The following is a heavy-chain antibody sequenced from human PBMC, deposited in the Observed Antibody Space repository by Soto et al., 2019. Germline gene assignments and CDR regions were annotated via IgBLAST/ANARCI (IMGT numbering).Heavy chain of an antibody. Sequence: EVHLVESGGGLVQPGGSLRLSCAASGFTFSSYWMHWVRQAPGKGLVWVSSISTDASSTSYADPVKGRFTISRDNAKNTLYLQMNSVRAEDTAVYYCARLPNKSPQNWGQGTLAIVSP. J-gene: IGHJ1*01. CDR3: ARLPNKSPQN. V-gene: IGHV3-74*01. CDR1: GFTFSSYW. CDR2: ISTDASST.